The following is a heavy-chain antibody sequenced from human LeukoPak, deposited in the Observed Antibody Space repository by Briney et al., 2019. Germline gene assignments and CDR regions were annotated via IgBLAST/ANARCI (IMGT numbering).Heavy chain of an antibody. J-gene: IGHJ3*02. CDR3: ARTFYDFWSGYRTSGAFDI. D-gene: IGHD3-3*01. V-gene: IGHV4-39*07. CDR1: GGSISSSSYY. CDR2: IYYTGST. Sequence: SETLSLTCSASGGSISSSSYYWGWIRQPPGKGLEWIGSIYYTGSTYYNPSLKSRVTISVDTSKNRFSLKVSSVTAADTAVYYCARTFYDFWSGYRTSGAFDIWGQGTMVTVSS.